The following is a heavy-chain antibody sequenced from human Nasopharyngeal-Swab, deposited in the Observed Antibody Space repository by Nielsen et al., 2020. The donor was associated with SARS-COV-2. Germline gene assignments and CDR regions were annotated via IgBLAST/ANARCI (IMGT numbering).Heavy chain of an antibody. CDR2: ISYHGSYK. V-gene: IGHV3-30*18. J-gene: IGHJ6*03. CDR3: AKDGEAFYYYYYYMDV. Sequence: GGSLRLSCAASGFTSSNYGMHWVRQAPGKGLEWVAVISYHGSYKYYADSVKGRFTISRDNSKNTLYLQMNSLRAEDTAVFYCAKDGEAFYYYYYYMDVWGKGTTVTVSS. CDR1: GFTSSNYG. D-gene: IGHD2/OR15-2a*01.